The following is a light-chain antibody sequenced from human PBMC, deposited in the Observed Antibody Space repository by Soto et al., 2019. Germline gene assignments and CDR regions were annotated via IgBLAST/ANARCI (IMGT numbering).Light chain of an antibody. J-gene: IGKJ1*01. V-gene: IGKV1-5*01. CDR1: QSISSW. Sequence: DIQRARSASTVSASVGDRVTITCRASQSISSWLAWYQQKPGKAPKLLIYDASSLESGVPSRFSGSGSGTEFTLTISSLQPDDFATYYCQQYNSYSEAFGQGTKVAIK. CDR3: QQYNSYSEA. CDR2: DAS.